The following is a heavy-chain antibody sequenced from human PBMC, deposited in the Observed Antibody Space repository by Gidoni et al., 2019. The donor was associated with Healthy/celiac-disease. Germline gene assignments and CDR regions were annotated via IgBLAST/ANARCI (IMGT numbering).Heavy chain of an antibody. CDR3: AKHPRYSSRYAFDI. V-gene: IGHV4-34*01. Sequence: QVPLQPWGAGLLKPSETLSLTCAVYGGSFSGYYWSWIRQPPGKGLEWIGEINHSGSTNYNPSLKSRVTISVDTSKNQFSLKLSSVTAADTAVYYCAKHPRYSSRYAFDIWGQGTMVTVSS. D-gene: IGHD6-13*01. CDR2: INHSGST. CDR1: GGSFSGYY. J-gene: IGHJ3*02.